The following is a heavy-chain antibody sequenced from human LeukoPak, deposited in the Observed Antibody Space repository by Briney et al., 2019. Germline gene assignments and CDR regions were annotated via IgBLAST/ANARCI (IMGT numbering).Heavy chain of an antibody. D-gene: IGHD5-18*01. Sequence: AWVPVSCMASGYTFTSYGISWVRQAPGQGLECMGWISAYNGNTNYAQKLQGRVTMTTDTSTSTAYMELRSLRSDDTAVYYCARQTDTDDAFDIWGQGTMVTVSS. V-gene: IGHV1-18*01. J-gene: IGHJ3*02. CDR2: ISAYNGNT. CDR3: ARQTDTDDAFDI. CDR1: GYTFTSYG.